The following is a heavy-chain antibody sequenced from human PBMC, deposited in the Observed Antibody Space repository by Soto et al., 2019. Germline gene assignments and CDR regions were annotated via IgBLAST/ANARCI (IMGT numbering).Heavy chain of an antibody. Sequence: QVQLVESGGGVVQPGTSLRLSCAASGFTFSSYGMHWVRQAPGKGLEWVAVIWYDGSNKYYADSVKGRFTISRDNSKNTLYLQMNSVRAEDTAVYYCARVPVSGGRDLHWYFDLWGRGTLVTVSS. J-gene: IGHJ2*01. CDR3: ARVPVSGGRDLHWYFDL. CDR2: IWYDGSNK. V-gene: IGHV3-33*01. CDR1: GFTFSSYG. D-gene: IGHD2-15*01.